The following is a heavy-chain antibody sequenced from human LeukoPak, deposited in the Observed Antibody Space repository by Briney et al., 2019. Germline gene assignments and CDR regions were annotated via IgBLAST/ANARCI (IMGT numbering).Heavy chain of an antibody. CDR2: INPTDGTT. CDR3: ARGPTDMDFDY. J-gene: IGHJ4*02. V-gene: IGHV1-46*01. Sequence: ASVTVSCKASGYTFTKSDYVHWVRQAPGKGLEWMGIINPTDGTTFYAQKFQGRVTMTRDTSTNTVYMELSSLRSEDTAVFYCARGPTDMDFDYWGQGSLVTVSS. CDR1: GYTFTKSDY.